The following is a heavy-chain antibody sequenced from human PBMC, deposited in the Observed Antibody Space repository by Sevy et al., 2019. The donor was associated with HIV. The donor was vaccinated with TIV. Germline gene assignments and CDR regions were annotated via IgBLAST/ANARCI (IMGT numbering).Heavy chain of an antibody. D-gene: IGHD6-13*01. J-gene: IGHJ4*02. V-gene: IGHV4-61*01. CDR3: VGDRIAAAGGYFDY. Sequence: SETLSLTCTVSGASVSYGNYYWTWIRQPPGKGLEWIGYISYIGSTNYNPSLKSLVTISIDTAKNQLSLRLNSVTATDTAVYYCVGDRIAAAGGYFDYWGQGALVTVSS. CDR2: ISYIGST. CDR1: GASVSYGNYY.